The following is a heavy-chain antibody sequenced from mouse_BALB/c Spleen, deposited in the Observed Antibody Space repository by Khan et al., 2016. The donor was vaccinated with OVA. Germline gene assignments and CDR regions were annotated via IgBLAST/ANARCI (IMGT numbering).Heavy chain of an antibody. CDR3: ARKNGSDFDY. CDR1: GYSFTGYF. CDR2: INPHIGET. D-gene: IGHD1-1*01. V-gene: IGHV1-20*02. J-gene: IGHJ2*01. Sequence: EVQLQQSGPELVKPGASVKISCKASGYSFTGYFMNWVMQSHGKSLEWIGRINPHIGETLYNQKFKGKATLTVYESSRTVHMELRSLASEDSAVYYCARKNGSDFDYWGQGTTLTVSS.